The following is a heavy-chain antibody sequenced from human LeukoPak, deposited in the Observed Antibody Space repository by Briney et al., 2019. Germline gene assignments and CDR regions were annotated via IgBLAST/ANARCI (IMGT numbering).Heavy chain of an antibody. J-gene: IGHJ4*02. CDR1: GFTFSSYS. V-gene: IGHV3-21*01. D-gene: IGHD3-3*01. CDR2: ISSLNTYI. Sequence: PGGSLRLSCAASGFTFSSYSMNWVRQAPGKGLEWVSSISSLNTYIYYADSVKGRFTISRDNAKNSLYLQMSSLRAEDTAVYYCARELSGDLDYWGQGTLVTVSS. CDR3: ARELSGDLDY.